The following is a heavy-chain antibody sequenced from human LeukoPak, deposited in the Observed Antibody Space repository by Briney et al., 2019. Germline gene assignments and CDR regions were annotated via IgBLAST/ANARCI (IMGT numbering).Heavy chain of an antibody. V-gene: IGHV4-34*01. Sequence: SETLSLTCAVSGGSFSSYSWSWIRQPPGKGLEWIGKITRSGGTNYNPSLKGRVTMSVDTSKNQFSLNLSSVTAADTAVYYCASNSNYLYYYYYYMDVWGKGTTVTVSS. CDR2: ITRSGGT. CDR3: ASNSNYLYYYYYYMDV. CDR1: GGSFSSYS. J-gene: IGHJ6*03. D-gene: IGHD4-11*01.